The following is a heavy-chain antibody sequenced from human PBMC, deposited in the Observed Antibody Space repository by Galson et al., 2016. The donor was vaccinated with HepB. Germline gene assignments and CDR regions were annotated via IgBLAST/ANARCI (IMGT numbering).Heavy chain of an antibody. D-gene: IGHD3-22*01. J-gene: IGHJ4*02. CDR2: IKTDGSIT. V-gene: IGHV3-74*01. CDR3: ARDMHRPYYYDSSGYGDMGYYFDY. CDR1: GFTFSNYW. Sequence: SLRLSCAASGFTFSNYWMYWVRQAPGKGLVWVSRIKTDGSITGYADSVKGRLTISRANGQKTMYLQMNSLRAEDTAVYYCARDMHRPYYYDSSGYGDMGYYFDYWGQGTLVTVSS.